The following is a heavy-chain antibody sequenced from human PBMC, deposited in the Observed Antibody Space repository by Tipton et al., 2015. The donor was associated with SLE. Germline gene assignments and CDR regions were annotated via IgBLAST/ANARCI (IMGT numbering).Heavy chain of an antibody. CDR3: AKDHYYGSGSYFDY. V-gene: IGHV3-23*01. CDR2: ISGSGGST. J-gene: IGHJ4*02. Sequence: SLRLSCAASGFTFSSYAMSWVRQAPGKGLEWVSGISGSGGSTYYADSVKGRFAISRDNSKNTLYLQMNSLRAEDTAVYYCAKDHYYGSGSYFDYWGQGTLVTVSS. CDR1: GFTFSSYA. D-gene: IGHD3-10*01.